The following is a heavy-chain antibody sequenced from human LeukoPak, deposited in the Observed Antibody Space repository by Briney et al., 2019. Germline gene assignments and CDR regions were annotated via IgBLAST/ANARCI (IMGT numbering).Heavy chain of an antibody. D-gene: IGHD1-26*01. V-gene: IGHV3-23*01. Sequence: GGSLRLSCAASGFTFGSYAVSWVRQAPGKGLEWVSAISGSGGSTYYADSVKGRFTISRDNSKNTPYLQMNSLRAEDTAVYYCANVTRPVGATNFDYWGQGTLVTVSS. CDR2: ISGSGGST. J-gene: IGHJ4*02. CDR1: GFTFGSYA. CDR3: ANVTRPVGATNFDY.